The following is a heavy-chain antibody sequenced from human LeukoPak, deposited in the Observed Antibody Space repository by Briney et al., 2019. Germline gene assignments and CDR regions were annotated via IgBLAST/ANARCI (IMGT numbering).Heavy chain of an antibody. Sequence: PGGSLRLSCAASGFTFSSYWMSWVGQAPGKGLEGVAHIKQDGSEKYYVDSVKGRFTISRDNAKTSLYLQMNSLRADDTAVYYCAPFDSSSLSYYYYGMDVWGQGTTVTVSS. V-gene: IGHV3-7*05. CDR3: APFDSSSLSYYYYGMDV. CDR1: GFTFSSYW. D-gene: IGHD6-6*01. J-gene: IGHJ6*02. CDR2: IKQDGSEK.